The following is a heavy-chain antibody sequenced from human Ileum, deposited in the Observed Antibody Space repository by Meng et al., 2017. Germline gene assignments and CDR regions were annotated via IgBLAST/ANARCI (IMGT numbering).Heavy chain of an antibody. CDR3: ASDY. V-gene: IGHV3-21*02. Sequence: VQLGEAGGGVVRPGGFLRLPCAASGFTFSSYSMNWVRQAPGKGLEWVSSISSTSGYIYYADSVKGRFTISRDNAKNSLYLQMNSLRAEDTAVYYCASDYWGQGTLVTVS. CDR1: GFTFSSYS. CDR2: ISSTSGYI. J-gene: IGHJ4*02.